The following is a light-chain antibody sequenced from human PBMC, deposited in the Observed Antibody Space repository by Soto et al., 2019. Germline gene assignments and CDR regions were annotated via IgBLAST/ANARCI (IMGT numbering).Light chain of an antibody. V-gene: IGKV3-20*01. Sequence: EIVLTQSPGTLSLSPGERATLSCRASQSVSSSYLAWYQQQPGQAPRLLIYGSSSRATGIPDRFSGSGSGTDFTLTISRLEAEDFAVYYCQQYGSSWTFGQGTKVEIK. CDR3: QQYGSSWT. CDR1: QSVSSSY. CDR2: GSS. J-gene: IGKJ1*01.